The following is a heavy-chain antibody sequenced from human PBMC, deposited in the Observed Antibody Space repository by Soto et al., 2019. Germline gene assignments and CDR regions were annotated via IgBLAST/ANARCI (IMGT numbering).Heavy chain of an antibody. V-gene: IGHV3-64D*06. D-gene: IGHD3-22*01. Sequence: PGGPLRLSCSASGFTFSIYAMHWVRQAPGKGLEYVSSISINGGSTHYADSVKGRFTISRDNSKNTQYLQMSSLRADETALYDCVKGEYYYDSSGYYPFDYWGQRTLVNVSS. CDR2: ISINGGST. CDR3: VKGEYYYDSSGYYPFDY. CDR1: GFTFSIYA. J-gene: IGHJ4*02.